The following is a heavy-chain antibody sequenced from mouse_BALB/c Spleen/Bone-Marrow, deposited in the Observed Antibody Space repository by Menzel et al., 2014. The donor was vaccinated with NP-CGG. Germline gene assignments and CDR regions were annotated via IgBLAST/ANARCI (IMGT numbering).Heavy chain of an antibody. CDR2: IDPANGNT. Sequence: EVKLVESGAELVKPGASVKLSCTASGFNIKDTYMHWVKQRPEQGLEWIVGIDPANGNTKYDPKFQGKATITADTSSNTAYLQLSSLTSEDTAVYYCAYYRYDEGGFAFWGQGTLVTVSA. CDR3: AYYRYDEGGFAF. CDR1: GFNIKDTY. D-gene: IGHD2-14*01. V-gene: IGHV14-3*02. J-gene: IGHJ3*01.